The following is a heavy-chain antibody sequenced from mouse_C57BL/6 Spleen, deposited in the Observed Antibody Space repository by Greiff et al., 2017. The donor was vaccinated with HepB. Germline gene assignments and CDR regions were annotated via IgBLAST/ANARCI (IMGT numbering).Heavy chain of an antibody. J-gene: IGHJ1*03. CDR2: IDPNSGGT. CDR1: GYTFTSYW. D-gene: IGHD2-3*01. Sequence: QQSCKASGYTFTSYWMHWVKQRPGRGLEWIGRIDPNSGGTKYNEKFKSKATLTVDKPSSTAYMQLSSLTSEDSAVYYCARSPDGYYWYFDVWGTGTTVTVSS. V-gene: IGHV1-72*01. CDR3: ARSPDGYYWYFDV.